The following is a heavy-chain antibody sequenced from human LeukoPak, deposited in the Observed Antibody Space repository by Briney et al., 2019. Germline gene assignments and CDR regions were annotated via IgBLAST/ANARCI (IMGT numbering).Heavy chain of an antibody. Sequence: GGSLRLSCAASGFTFSSYAIHWVRQAPGKGLEWVAVISFDGTDAFYADSVKGRFTISRDNSKNTLYLQMNSLRADDTAVYYCARDSAKDERWRVYYYYMDVWGKGTTVTVSS. CDR1: GFTFSSYA. V-gene: IGHV3-30*04. CDR3: ARDSAKDERWRVYYYYMDV. J-gene: IGHJ6*03. CDR2: ISFDGTDA. D-gene: IGHD1-1*01.